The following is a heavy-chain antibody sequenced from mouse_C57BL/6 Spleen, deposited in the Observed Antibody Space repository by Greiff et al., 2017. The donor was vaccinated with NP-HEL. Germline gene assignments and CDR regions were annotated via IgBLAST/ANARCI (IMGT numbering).Heavy chain of an antibody. CDR1: GFSLTSYG. CDR3: ATSYGDYFDY. J-gene: IGHJ2*01. Sequence: QVQLQQSGPGLVQPSQSLSITCTVSGFSLTSYGVHWVRQSPGKGLEWLGVIWSGGSTDYNAAFISRLSISKDNSKSQVFFKMNSLQADDTAIYYCATSYGDYFDYWGQGTTLTVSS. V-gene: IGHV2-2*01. CDR2: IWSGGST. D-gene: IGHD1-1*01.